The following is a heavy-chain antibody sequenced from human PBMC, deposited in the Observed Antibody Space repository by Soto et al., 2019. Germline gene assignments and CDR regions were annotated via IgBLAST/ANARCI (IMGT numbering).Heavy chain of an antibody. CDR2: FHYSGST. CDR1: GDSMSSYF. D-gene: IGHD2-15*01. J-gene: IGHJ3*02. Sequence: NPSETLSLTCXVSGDSMSSYFWSWIRQPPGKGLEWIGYFHYSGSTNYNPSLKSRVTISVDTSKNQFSLIVSSVTAADTAVYYCARRSGYCSGGSCYVAFDIWGQGTVVTVSS. V-gene: IGHV4-59*08. CDR3: ARRSGYCSGGSCYVAFDI.